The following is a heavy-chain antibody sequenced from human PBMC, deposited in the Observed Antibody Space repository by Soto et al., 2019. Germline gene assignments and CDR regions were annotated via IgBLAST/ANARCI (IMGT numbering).Heavy chain of an antibody. Sequence: QVQLAESGGGVVQPGRSLRLCCAASGFTFSSYAMHWVRQAPGKGLEWVAVISYDGSNKYYADSVKGRFTISRDNSKNTLYLQMNSLRAEDTAVYYCARESDIVATNPTFDYWGQGTLVTVSS. CDR2: ISYDGSNK. D-gene: IGHD5-12*01. V-gene: IGHV3-30-3*01. CDR3: ARESDIVATNPTFDY. CDR1: GFTFSSYA. J-gene: IGHJ4*02.